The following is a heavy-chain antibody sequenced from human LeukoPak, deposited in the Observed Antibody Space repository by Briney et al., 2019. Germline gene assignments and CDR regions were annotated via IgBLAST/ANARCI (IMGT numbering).Heavy chain of an antibody. J-gene: IGHJ4*02. D-gene: IGHD6-13*01. CDR2: ISGSGGST. CDR1: GFTFSSYA. Sequence: PGGSLRLSCAASGFTFSSYAMSWVRQAPGKGLEWVSAISGSGGSTYYADSVKGRFTISRDNSKNTLYLQMNSLRAEDTAVYYCAKVSRPGSSSWYVSIDYWGQGTLVTVSS. V-gene: IGHV3-23*01. CDR3: AKVSRPGSSSWYVSIDY.